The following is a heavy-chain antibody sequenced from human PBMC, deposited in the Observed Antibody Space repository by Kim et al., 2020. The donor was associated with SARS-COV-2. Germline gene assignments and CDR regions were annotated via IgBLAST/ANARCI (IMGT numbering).Heavy chain of an antibody. J-gene: IGHJ3*02. CDR3: AKSLSDRGSGSGDAFDI. Sequence: KGRFTISRDNSKNTLYLQMNSLGAEDTAVYYCAKSLSDRGSGSGDAFDIWGQGTMVTVSS. D-gene: IGHD3-10*01. V-gene: IGHV3-30*02.